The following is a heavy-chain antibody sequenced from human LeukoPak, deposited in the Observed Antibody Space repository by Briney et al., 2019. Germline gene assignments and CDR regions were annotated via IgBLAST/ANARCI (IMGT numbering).Heavy chain of an antibody. V-gene: IGHV3-7*01. CDR2: IKQDGSEK. Sequence: PGGSLRLSCAASGFTFSSYWMSWVRQAPGKGLEWVANIKQDGSEKYYVDSVKGRFTISRDNAKNSLYLQMNSLRAEDTAVYYCARDGYGSGWYRYFDYWGQGTLVTVSS. D-gene: IGHD6-19*01. J-gene: IGHJ4*02. CDR1: GFTFSSYW. CDR3: ARDGYGSGWYRYFDY.